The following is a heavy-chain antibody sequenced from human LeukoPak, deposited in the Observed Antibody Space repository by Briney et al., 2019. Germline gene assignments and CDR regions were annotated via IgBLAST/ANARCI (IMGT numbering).Heavy chain of an antibody. CDR3: ARVGGH. Sequence: GGSLRLSCAASGFSFSFYRMDWVRQAPGKGLESVSVIYSAGSTYYADSVRGRFTISRDNAKNTLYLQMNSLRVEDTAVYYCARVGGHWGQGTLVTVSS. CDR2: IYSAGST. D-gene: IGHD3-10*01. V-gene: IGHV3-53*01. CDR1: GFSFSFYR. J-gene: IGHJ4*02.